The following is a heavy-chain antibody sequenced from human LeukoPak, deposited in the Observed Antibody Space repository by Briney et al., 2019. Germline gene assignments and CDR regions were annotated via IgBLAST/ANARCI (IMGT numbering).Heavy chain of an antibody. J-gene: IGHJ4*02. Sequence: GGSLRLSCAASGFTFSSSAMHWVRQAPDKGLEWVAVISYDGSNKYCADSVKGRFTISRDNSKNTLYLQMNSLRADDTAVYYCARDRDSSGWYEGFDYWGQGTLVTVSS. CDR3: ARDRDSSGWYEGFDY. CDR2: ISYDGSNK. CDR1: GFTFSSSA. D-gene: IGHD6-19*01. V-gene: IGHV3-30-3*01.